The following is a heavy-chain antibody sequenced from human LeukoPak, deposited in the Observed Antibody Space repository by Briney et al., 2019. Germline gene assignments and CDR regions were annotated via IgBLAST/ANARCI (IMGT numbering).Heavy chain of an antibody. CDR3: ARHGASDYYYGMDV. J-gene: IGHJ6*02. Sequence: SETLSLTCTVSGGSISSGDYYWSWIRQPPGKGLEWIGYIYYSGSTYYNPSLKSRVTISVDTSKNQFSLKLSSVTAADTAVYYCARHGASDYYYGMDVWGQGATVAVSS. D-gene: IGHD2-2*01. CDR2: IYYSGST. CDR1: GGSISSGDYY. V-gene: IGHV4-30-4*01.